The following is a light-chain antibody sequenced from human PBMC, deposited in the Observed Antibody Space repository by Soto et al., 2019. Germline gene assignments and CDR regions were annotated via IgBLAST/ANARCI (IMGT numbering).Light chain of an antibody. CDR3: QHYDSLPLT. CDR2: GAS. CDR1: QSVSSSY. J-gene: IGKJ5*01. V-gene: IGKV3-20*01. Sequence: EIVLTQSPGTLSLSPGERATLSCRASQSVSSSYLAWYQQKPGQPPRLLIYGASSRATGIPDRFSGSGSGTDFALTISRLEPEDFAVYYCQHYDSLPLTFGQGTRVETK.